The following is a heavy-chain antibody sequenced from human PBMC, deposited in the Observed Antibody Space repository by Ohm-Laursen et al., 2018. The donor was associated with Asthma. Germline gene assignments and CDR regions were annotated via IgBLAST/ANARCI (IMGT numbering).Heavy chain of an antibody. V-gene: IGHV4-34*09. Sequence: TLSLTCDVFGVSLSGYYWAWIRQPPGKGLEWFGEINHSGSTNYNPSLRSRVSISVDTSKNQFSLKLSPVTAADTAVYYCARGTFYYESTGYYFFDHWGQGALVTVSS. CDR3: ARGTFYYESTGYYFFDH. CDR2: INHSGST. D-gene: IGHD3-22*01. CDR1: GVSLSGYY. J-gene: IGHJ4*02.